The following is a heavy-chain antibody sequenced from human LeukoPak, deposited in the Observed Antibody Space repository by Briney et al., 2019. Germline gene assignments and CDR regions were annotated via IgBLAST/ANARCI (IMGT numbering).Heavy chain of an antibody. V-gene: IGHV4-39*01. CDR2: IYYSGST. J-gene: IGHJ4*02. CDR3: ARSHRLDYGDQTFDY. Sequence: SETLSLTCTVSGGSISSSSYYWGWIRQPPGKGLEWIGSIYYSGSTYYNPSLKSRVTRSVDTSKNQFSLKLSSVTAADTAVYYCARSHRLDYGDQTFDYWGQGTLVTVSS. D-gene: IGHD4-17*01. CDR1: GGSISSSSYY.